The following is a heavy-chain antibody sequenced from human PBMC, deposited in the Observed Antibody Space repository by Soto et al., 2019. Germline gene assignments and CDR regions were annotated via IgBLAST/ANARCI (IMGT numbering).Heavy chain of an antibody. CDR2: INHSGST. CDR3: ARHTIAVAGVFDY. V-gene: IGHV4-34*01. Sequence: SETLSLTCAVYGGSFSGYYWSWIRQPPGKGLEWIGEINHSGSTNYNPSLKSRVTISVDTSKNQFSLRLSSVTAADTAVYYCARHTIAVAGVFDYWGQGTLVTVSS. CDR1: GGSFSGYY. J-gene: IGHJ4*02. D-gene: IGHD6-19*01.